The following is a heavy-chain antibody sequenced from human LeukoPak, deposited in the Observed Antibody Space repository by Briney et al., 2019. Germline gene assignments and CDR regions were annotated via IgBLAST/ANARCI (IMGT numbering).Heavy chain of an antibody. V-gene: IGHV1-69*04. Sequence: SVKVSCKASGGTFSSYAISWVRQAPGQGLEWMGRIIPILGIANYAQKFHGRVTITAEKSTSTAYMELSSLRSEDTAVYYCARESHYYGSGRANYYYYGMDVWGQGTTVTVSS. CDR3: ARESHYYGSGRANYYYYGMDV. D-gene: IGHD3-10*01. CDR1: GGTFSSYA. CDR2: IIPILGIA. J-gene: IGHJ6*02.